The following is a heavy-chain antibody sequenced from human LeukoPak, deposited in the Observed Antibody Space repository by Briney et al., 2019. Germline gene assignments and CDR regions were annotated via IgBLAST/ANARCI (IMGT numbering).Heavy chain of an antibody. J-gene: IGHJ3*02. CDR3: ARDFRGNTVTSKGYTFDI. V-gene: IGHV1-18*01. D-gene: IGHD4-17*01. CDR1: GYXFTSYG. CDR2: ISAYNGNT. Sequence: VASVKVSCKASGYXFTSYGMTWVQQAPGQGLEWMGWISAYNGNTNYAQRLQGRVTMTTDTSTSTAYMELRSLRSDDTAVYYCARDFRGNTVTSKGYTFDIWGQGIMVTVSS.